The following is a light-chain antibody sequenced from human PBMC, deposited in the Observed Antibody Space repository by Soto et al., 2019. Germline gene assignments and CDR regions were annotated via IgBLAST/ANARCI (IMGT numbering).Light chain of an antibody. J-gene: IGKJ4*01. CDR3: QQRSNWPYLT. CDR2: GTS. V-gene: IGKV3D-20*02. Sequence: EIVLTQSPGTLSLSPGERATLSCKASQSVYNTFLAWYQQKPGQAPRLLIYGTSSRATGIPDRISGSGSGTDFTLTISGLEPEDFAVYYCQQRSNWPYLTFGGGTRV. CDR1: QSVYNTF.